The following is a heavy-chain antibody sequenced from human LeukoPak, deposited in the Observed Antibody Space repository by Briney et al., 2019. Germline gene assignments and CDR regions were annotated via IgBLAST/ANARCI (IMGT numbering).Heavy chain of an antibody. D-gene: IGHD1-1*01. CDR2: INSDGYTT. Sequence: GGSLRLSCAAPGLTFSSYWMSSVRQAPGKGLVWVSRINSDGYTTQYADCVKGRFTISRDNAKNTLYLQMNSLRAEDTAVYYCAKRSLSGTLDYWGQGTLVTVSS. J-gene: IGHJ4*02. CDR3: AKRSLSGTLDY. V-gene: IGHV3-74*03. CDR1: GLTFSSYW.